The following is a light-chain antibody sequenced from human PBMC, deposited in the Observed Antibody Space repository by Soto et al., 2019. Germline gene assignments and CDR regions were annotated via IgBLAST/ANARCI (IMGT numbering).Light chain of an antibody. CDR3: QSYDNRLRAV. CDR2: GNT. J-gene: IGLJ1*01. Sequence: QSALTHPSSVSGDPCQTVTISCTGSGSNIGAGYNVHWYQQLPGTAPKLLIHGNTNRPSGVPDRFSGSKSGTSASLAITGLQVEDEGNYYCQSYDNRLRAVFGTGTKVTVL. CDR1: GSNIGAGYN. V-gene: IGLV1-40*01.